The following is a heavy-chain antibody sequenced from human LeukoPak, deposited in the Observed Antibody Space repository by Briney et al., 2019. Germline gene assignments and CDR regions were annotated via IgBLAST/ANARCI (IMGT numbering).Heavy chain of an antibody. CDR1: GFTFSNVW. Sequence: GGSLRLSCTASGFTFSNVWMSWVRQAPGKGLEWVGRIKNKADGGTAEYAAPVKSRFTISRDDSKNTVYLQMNSLETEDTGMYYCSTEGLPGSFDYWGQGTLVTVSS. J-gene: IGHJ4*02. CDR2: IKNKADGGTA. V-gene: IGHV3-15*01. CDR3: STEGLPGSFDY. D-gene: IGHD4-11*01.